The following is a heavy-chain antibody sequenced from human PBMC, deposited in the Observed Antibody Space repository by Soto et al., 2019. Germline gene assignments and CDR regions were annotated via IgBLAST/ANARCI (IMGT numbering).Heavy chain of an antibody. CDR1: GFTFSSYG. Sequence: GGSLRLSCAASGFTFSSYGMHWVRQAPGKGLEWVAVISYDGSNKYYADSVKGRFTISRDNSKNTLYLQMNSLRAEDTAVYYCAKDGEWLSKYYFDYWGQGTLVTVSS. J-gene: IGHJ4*02. CDR3: AKDGEWLSKYYFDY. D-gene: IGHD3-3*01. V-gene: IGHV3-30*18. CDR2: ISYDGSNK.